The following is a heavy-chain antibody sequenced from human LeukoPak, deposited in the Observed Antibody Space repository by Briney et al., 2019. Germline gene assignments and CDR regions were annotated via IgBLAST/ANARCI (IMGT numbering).Heavy chain of an antibody. CDR1: SGSIINSNYY. J-gene: IGHJ3*02. D-gene: IGHD6-13*01. Sequence: PSETLSLTCSVSSGSIINSNYYWGWIRQPPGKGLECIGTIYSGGITFYTPSLQSRVSISVDTSKRQFSLRLSSMTAADTAMYFCARGATAHDAFDIWGQGTMVTVSS. CDR3: ARGATAHDAFDI. CDR2: IYSGGIT. V-gene: IGHV4-39*01.